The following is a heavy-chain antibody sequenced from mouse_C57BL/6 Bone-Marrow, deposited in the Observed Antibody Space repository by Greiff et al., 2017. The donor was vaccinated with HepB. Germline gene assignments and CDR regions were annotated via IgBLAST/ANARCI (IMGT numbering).Heavy chain of an antibody. J-gene: IGHJ2*01. V-gene: IGHV1-52*01. CDR2: IDPSDSET. CDR3: ARLLGRPPVYFDY. CDR1: GYTFTSYW. Sequence: QVQLQQPGAELVRPGSSVKLSCKASGYTFTSYWMHWVKQRPIQGLEWIGNIDPSDSETHYNQKFKDKATLTVDKSSSTAYMQLSSLTSEDSAVYYCARLLGRPPVYFDYWGQGTTPTVTA. D-gene: IGHD4-1*01.